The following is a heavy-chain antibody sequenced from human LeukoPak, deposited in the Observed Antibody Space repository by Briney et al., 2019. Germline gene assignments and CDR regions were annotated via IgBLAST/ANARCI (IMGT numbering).Heavy chain of an antibody. CDR2: IYPRDSDS. J-gene: IGHJ3*02. D-gene: IGHD2-15*01. V-gene: IGHV5-51*01. Sequence: PGGSLKISCKGSGYSFTSYSIAWVRQMPGKGLEWMWLIYPRDSDSRYSPSYQGQVTISADKSINTAYLQWSGLKASDTSVYYCARHVATASAARGFDIWGQGTMVTVSS. CDR3: ARHVATASAARGFDI. CDR1: GYSFTSYS.